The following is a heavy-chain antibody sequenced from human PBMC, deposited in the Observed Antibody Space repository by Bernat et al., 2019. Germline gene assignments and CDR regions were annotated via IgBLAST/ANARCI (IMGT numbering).Heavy chain of an antibody. D-gene: IGHD5-18*01. Sequence: EVQLVESGGGLVQPDRSLRLSCAAFGFTFEDYAMHWVRQAPGKDLEWVSTINWNGANIIYADSVKGRFTISRDNAKNSLYLQMNSLRAEDTAFYYCARDISDTSTTIDYWGQGTLVTVSS. J-gene: IGHJ4*02. CDR2: INWNGANI. CDR3: ARDISDTSTTIDY. CDR1: GFTFEDYA. V-gene: IGHV3-9*01.